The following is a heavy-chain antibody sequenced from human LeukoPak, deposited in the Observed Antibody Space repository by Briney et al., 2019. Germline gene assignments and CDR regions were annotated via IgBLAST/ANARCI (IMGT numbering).Heavy chain of an antibody. CDR3: ARVRDIVVVVAASFDY. Sequence: GGSLRLSCAASGFTFSSYSMNWVRQAPGKGLEWVSPISSSSSYIYYADSVKGRFTISRDNAKNSLYLQMNSLRAEDTAVYYCARVRDIVVVVAASFDYWGQGTLVTVSS. V-gene: IGHV3-21*01. CDR2: ISSSSSYI. D-gene: IGHD2-15*01. CDR1: GFTFSSYS. J-gene: IGHJ4*02.